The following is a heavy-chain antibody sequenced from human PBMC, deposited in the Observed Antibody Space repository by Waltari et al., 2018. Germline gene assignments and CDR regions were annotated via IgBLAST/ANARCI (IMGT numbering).Heavy chain of an antibody. Sequence: EGQLVESGGGLVRPGGSVPLSCAASGFAFSAAWLSWVRQVPGKGLEWVGRIKDKSDGGTTDYATPVKGRFTISRDDSKNLLSLEMNSLKTDDTGVYYCVAPWTIWGQGTLVTVSS. D-gene: IGHD3-3*01. CDR1: GFAFSAAW. CDR2: IKDKSDGGTT. CDR3: VAPWTI. V-gene: IGHV3-15*01. J-gene: IGHJ4*02.